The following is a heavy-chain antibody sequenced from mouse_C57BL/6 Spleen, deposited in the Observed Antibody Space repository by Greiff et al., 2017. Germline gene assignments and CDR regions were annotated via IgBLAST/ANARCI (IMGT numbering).Heavy chain of an antibody. Sequence: QVQLQQPGAELVKPGASVKMSCKASGYTFTSYWITWVKQRPGQGLEWIGDIYPGSGSTNNNEKFKSKATLTVDTSSSTAYMQLSSLTSEDSAVYYCARGRYYYGSSYWYFDVRGTETTVTVSS. D-gene: IGHD1-1*01. J-gene: IGHJ1*03. V-gene: IGHV1-55*01. CDR2: IYPGSGST. CDR3: ARGRYYYGSSYWYFDV. CDR1: GYTFTSYW.